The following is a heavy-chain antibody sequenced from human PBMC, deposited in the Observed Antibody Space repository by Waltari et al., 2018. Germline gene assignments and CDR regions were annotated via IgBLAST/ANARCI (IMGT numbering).Heavy chain of an antibody. Sequence: QVQLQESGPGLVKPSETLSLTCTVSGGSISSYYWSWIRQPPGKGLELIGYIYYSGSTNYTPSLKSRVTISVDTSKNQFSLKLSSVTAADTAVYYCARHVRRERFLEWFLDYWGQGTLVTISS. CDR1: GGSISSYY. J-gene: IGHJ4*02. CDR3: ARHVRRERFLEWFLDY. CDR2: IYYSGST. V-gene: IGHV4-59*08. D-gene: IGHD3-3*01.